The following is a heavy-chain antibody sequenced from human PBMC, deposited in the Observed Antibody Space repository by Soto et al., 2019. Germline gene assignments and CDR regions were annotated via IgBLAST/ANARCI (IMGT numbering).Heavy chain of an antibody. V-gene: IGHV1-3*01. Sequence: ASVKVSCKASGYTFTSYAMHWVRQAPGQRLEWMGWINAGNGNTKYSQKFQGRVTITRDTSASTAYMELSSLRSEDTAVYYCARGKTGKVTTVMGREGFDYWGQGTLVTVSS. CDR2: INAGNGNT. CDR1: GYTFTSYA. D-gene: IGHD4-17*01. J-gene: IGHJ4*02. CDR3: ARGKTGKVTTVMGREGFDY.